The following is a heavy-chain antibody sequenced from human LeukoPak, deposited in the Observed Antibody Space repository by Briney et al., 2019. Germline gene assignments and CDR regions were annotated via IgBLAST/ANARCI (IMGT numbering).Heavy chain of an antibody. V-gene: IGHV3-30*04. J-gene: IGHJ4*02. D-gene: IGHD1-26*01. CDR3: ATESYGAT. Sequence: GGSLRLSCAASGFTFSTYAMHWVRQAPGKGLEWVAVISYDGSNKYYADSVKGRFTISRDNSKNTLYLQMNSLRAEDTAVYYCATESYGATWGQGTLVTVSS. CDR1: GFTFSTYA. CDR2: ISYDGSNK.